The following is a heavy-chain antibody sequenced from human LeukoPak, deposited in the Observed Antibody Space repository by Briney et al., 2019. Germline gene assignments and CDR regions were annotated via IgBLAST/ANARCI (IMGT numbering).Heavy chain of an antibody. CDR3: ARDHAAGWELPLNWFDP. CDR1: GYTFTSYG. Sequence: ASVKVSCKASGYTFTSYGINWVRQAPGQGLEWMGWISTYNGHTNYAQKFQGRVTMTTDTSTSTASMELRSLRSDDTAVYYCARDHAAGWELPLNWFDPWGQGTLVTISS. CDR2: ISTYNGHT. V-gene: IGHV1-18*01. D-gene: IGHD1-26*01. J-gene: IGHJ5*02.